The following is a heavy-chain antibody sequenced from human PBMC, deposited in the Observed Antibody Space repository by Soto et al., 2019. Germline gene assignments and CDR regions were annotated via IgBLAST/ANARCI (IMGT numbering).Heavy chain of an antibody. CDR2: ISGGGNPT. J-gene: IGHJ4*02. V-gene: IGHV3-23*01. CDR1: GFTFSRFG. D-gene: IGHD3-22*01. CDR3: AKDVTSDSSAYDS. Sequence: EVQLLESGGGLVQPGGSLRLSCAASGFTFSRFGMSWVRQAPGKGLEWVSGISGGGNPTYYSDSVKGRFTISRDNAKNTLYLQVNSLRTEDTAVYYCAKDVTSDSSAYDSWGQGTLVTVSS.